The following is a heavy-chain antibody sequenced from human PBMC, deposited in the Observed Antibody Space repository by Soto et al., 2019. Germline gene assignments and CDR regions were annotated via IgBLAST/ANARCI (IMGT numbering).Heavy chain of an antibody. V-gene: IGHV1-8*01. Sequence: ASVKVSCQASGYTFTSYDINWVRQATGQGLEWMGWMNPNSGNTGYAQKFQGRVTMTRNTSISTAYMELSSLRSEDTAVYYCARVGVVVVPAATNWFDPWGQGTLVTVSS. CDR3: ARVGVVVVPAATNWFDP. J-gene: IGHJ5*02. CDR2: MNPNSGNT. CDR1: GYTFTSYD. D-gene: IGHD2-2*01.